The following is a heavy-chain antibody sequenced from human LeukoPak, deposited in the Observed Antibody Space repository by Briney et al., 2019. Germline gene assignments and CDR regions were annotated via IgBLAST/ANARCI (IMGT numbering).Heavy chain of an antibody. J-gene: IGHJ3*02. D-gene: IGHD1-26*01. CDR1: GGSINTYY. CDR2: IYYSGTT. V-gene: IGHV4-59*01. Sequence: SETLSLTCTVSGGSINTYYWSCIRQPPGKGLEWIGYIYYSGTTNYNPSLKSRVTMSVDTSKNRFSLKLNSVTAADTAVYYCARDGRAHDAFDIWGQGTMVTVSS. CDR3: ARDGRAHDAFDI.